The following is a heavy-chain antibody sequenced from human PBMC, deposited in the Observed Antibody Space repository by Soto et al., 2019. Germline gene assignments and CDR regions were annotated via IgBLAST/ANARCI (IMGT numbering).Heavy chain of an antibody. D-gene: IGHD4-17*01. V-gene: IGHV4-31*03. CDR3: ARDRRGAYRDYGDRNNWFDP. Sequence: QVQLQESGPGLVKPSQTLSLTCTVSGGSISSGGYYWSWIRQHPGKGLEWIGYIYYSGSTYYNPSLKSRVTLSVDPSKNQFSLKLSSVTAADTAVYYCARDRRGAYRDYGDRNNWFDPWGQGTLVTVSS. CDR1: GGSISSGGYY. CDR2: IYYSGST. J-gene: IGHJ5*02.